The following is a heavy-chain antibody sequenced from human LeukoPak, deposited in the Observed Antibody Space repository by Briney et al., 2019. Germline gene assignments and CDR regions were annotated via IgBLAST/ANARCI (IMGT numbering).Heavy chain of an antibody. V-gene: IGHV4-4*07. CDR1: GGSISSYY. CDR2: IYTSGST. CDR3: ARGRPYNVGLPPWFDP. J-gene: IGHJ5*02. Sequence: SETLSLTCTVSGGSISSYYWSWIRQPAGKGLEWIGRIYTSGSTNYNPSLKSRVTMSVDTSKNQFSLNLSSMTAADTAVYYCARGRPYNVGLPPWFDPWGQGTLVTVSS. D-gene: IGHD1-14*01.